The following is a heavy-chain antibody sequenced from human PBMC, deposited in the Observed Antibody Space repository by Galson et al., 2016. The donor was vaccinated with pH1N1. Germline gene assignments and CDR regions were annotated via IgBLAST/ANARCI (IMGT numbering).Heavy chain of an antibody. J-gene: IGHJ1*01. D-gene: IGHD3-22*01. CDR3: ASPAGSDYYDTSGYYSH. Sequence: SLRLSCAASGFTVDSNYMTWVRQAPGRGLEWVSILYRSEATYYADSVKGRFTISRDNSKNTLYLQMNSLRPDDTGVYYCASPAGSDYYDTSGYYSHWGQGTLVTVSS. V-gene: IGHV3-66*02. CDR2: LYRSEAT. CDR1: GFTVDSNY.